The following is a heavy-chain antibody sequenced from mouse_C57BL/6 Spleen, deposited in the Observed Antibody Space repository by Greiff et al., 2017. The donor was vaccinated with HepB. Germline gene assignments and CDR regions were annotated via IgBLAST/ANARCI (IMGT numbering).Heavy chain of an antibody. D-gene: IGHD2-1*01. CDR2: ISDGGSYT. CDR1: GFTFSSYA. J-gene: IGHJ3*01. V-gene: IGHV5-4*01. Sequence: EVQRVESGGGLVKPGGSLKLSCAASGFTFSSYAMSWVRQTPEKRLEWVATISDGGSYTYYPDNVKGRFTISRDNAKNNLYLQMSHLKSEDTAMYYCARDRGNYLFAYWGQGTLVTVSA. CDR3: ARDRGNYLFAY.